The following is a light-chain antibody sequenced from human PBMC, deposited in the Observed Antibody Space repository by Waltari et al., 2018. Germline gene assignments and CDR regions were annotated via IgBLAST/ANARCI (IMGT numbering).Light chain of an antibody. CDR2: DTS. Sequence: EIMMTQSPATLSVSPGERATLSCRVSQSVSRKLAWYQQKPGQAPRPLIYDTSSRATDIPARFSGSGSGTECTLTISSLQSEDFAVYYCQQYSNWPPWTFSQGTKVEI. J-gene: IGKJ1*01. V-gene: IGKV3-15*01. CDR3: QQYSNWPPWT. CDR1: QSVSRK.